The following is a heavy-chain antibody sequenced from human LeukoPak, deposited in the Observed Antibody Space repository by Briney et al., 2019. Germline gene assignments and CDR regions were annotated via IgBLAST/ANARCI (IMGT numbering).Heavy chain of an antibody. J-gene: IGHJ4*02. Sequence: SETLSLTCAVYGGSFSGYYWSWIRRPPGKGLEWIGEINHSGSTNYNPSLKSRVTISVDTSKNQFSLKLSSVTAADTAVYYCARGAGYNSFDYWGQGTLVTVSS. CDR2: INHSGST. D-gene: IGHD5-24*01. CDR3: ARGAGYNSFDY. CDR1: GGSFSGYY. V-gene: IGHV4-34*01.